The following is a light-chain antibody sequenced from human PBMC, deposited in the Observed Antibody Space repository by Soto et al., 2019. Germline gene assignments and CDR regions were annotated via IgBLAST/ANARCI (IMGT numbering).Light chain of an antibody. CDR1: SSNIGKNS. Sequence: QSVLTQPPSASGTPGQRVTTPCSGSSSNIGKNSVYWYQQFPGTAPKLLIYSNNKRPSGVPDRFSASKSGTSASLDISGLRSEDEADYYCAAWDDGLSSYVFGTGTKVTLL. CDR3: AAWDDGLSSYV. CDR2: SNN. V-gene: IGLV1-47*02. J-gene: IGLJ1*01.